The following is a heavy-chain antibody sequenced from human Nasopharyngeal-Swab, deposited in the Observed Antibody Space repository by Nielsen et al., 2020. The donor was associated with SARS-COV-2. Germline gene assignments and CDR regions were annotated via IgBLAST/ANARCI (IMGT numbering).Heavy chain of an antibody. CDR2: IAHDASNE. J-gene: IGHJ6*02. CDR1: GFTFSSFG. V-gene: IGHV3-30*03. Sequence: GGSLRLSCAASGFTFSSFGMHWVRQAPGKGLEWVAFIAHDASNEYYGDSVKGRFSISRDNSKNTIYLQMNNLRAEDTAVYYCARDRNTVLAGHSYFGMDVWGQGTMVTVSS. D-gene: IGHD4-11*01. CDR3: ARDRNTVLAGHSYFGMDV.